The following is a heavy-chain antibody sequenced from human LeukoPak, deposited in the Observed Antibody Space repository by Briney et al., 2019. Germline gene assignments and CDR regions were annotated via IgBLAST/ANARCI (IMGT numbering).Heavy chain of an antibody. Sequence: PGGSLRLSCAASGFTFNTYGVHWVRQAPGKGLEWVSAISGSGGSTYYADSVKGRFTISRDNSKNTLYLQMNSLRAEDTAVYYCAREKKSKWELLGAFDIWGQGTMVTVSS. V-gene: IGHV3-23*01. J-gene: IGHJ3*02. CDR3: AREKKSKWELLGAFDI. CDR2: ISGSGGST. D-gene: IGHD1-26*01. CDR1: GFTFNTYG.